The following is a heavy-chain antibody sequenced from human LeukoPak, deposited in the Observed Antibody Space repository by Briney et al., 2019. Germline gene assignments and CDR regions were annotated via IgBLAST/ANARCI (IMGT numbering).Heavy chain of an antibody. V-gene: IGHV1-69-2*01. CDR1: GYTFTDYY. J-gene: IGHJ3*02. CDR2: VDPEDGET. CDR3: AREEGYYGSGSYYKSQAFDI. Sequence: GATVKISCKASGYTFTDYYMHWVQQAPGKGLEWMGRVDPEDGETIYAEKFQGRVTITADTSTDTAYMELSSLRAEDTAVYYCAREEGYYGSGSYYKSQAFDIWGQGTMVTVSS. D-gene: IGHD3-10*01.